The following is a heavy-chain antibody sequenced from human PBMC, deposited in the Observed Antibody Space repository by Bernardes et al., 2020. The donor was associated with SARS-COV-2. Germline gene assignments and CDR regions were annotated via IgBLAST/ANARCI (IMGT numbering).Heavy chain of an antibody. D-gene: IGHD3-3*01. Sequence: GGSLRLSCAASGFTFGSYGMHWVRQPPGKGLEWVAAISYDGSNKHYTDSVKGRFTISRDNSKNMLYLQINSLRAEDTAIYYCAKGGYTFWTGPDYWGQGTLVTVSS. CDR3: AKGGYTFWTGPDY. CDR2: ISYDGSNK. V-gene: IGHV3-30*18. CDR1: GFTFGSYG. J-gene: IGHJ4*02.